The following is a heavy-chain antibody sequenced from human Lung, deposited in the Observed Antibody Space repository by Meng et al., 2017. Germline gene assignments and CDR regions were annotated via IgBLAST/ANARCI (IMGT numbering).Heavy chain of an antibody. CDR1: GFTFSRNA. CDR2: ISYDGSNQ. V-gene: IGHV3-30*01. Sequence: QVVLGGSGGGVVQPGRSLRLFCAASGFTFSRNAMHWVRQAPGKGLEWVAAISYDGSNQHYADSVKGRFTISRDNSENTLYLQMNSLRAEDTAVYYCARNNYGDYYFDHWGQGTLVTVSS. J-gene: IGHJ4*02. D-gene: IGHD4-17*01. CDR3: ARNNYGDYYFDH.